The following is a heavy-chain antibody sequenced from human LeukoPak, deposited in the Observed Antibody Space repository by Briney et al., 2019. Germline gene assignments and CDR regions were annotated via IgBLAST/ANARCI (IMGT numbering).Heavy chain of an antibody. CDR3: AREKMTTITTIDY. J-gene: IGHJ4*02. CDR1: GDSISTYY. D-gene: IGHD4-11*01. Sequence: SETLSLTCSVSGDSISTYYWTWIRQPAGKGLEWIGRIYISGTPSYNPSLRGRVTMSIDTSMNQFSLKLTSVTAADTAVYYCAREKMTTITTIDYWGQGTLVTVSS. CDR2: IYISGTP. V-gene: IGHV4-4*07.